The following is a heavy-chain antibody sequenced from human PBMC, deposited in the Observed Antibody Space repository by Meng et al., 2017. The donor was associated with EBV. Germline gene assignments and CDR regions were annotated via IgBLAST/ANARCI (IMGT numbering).Heavy chain of an antibody. V-gene: IGHV1-3*01. D-gene: IGHD3-3*01. CDR3: ARSGATIFGVVIPTYYFDY. CDR1: GYTLTSYA. Sequence: QFLVVQSRAEVQKPWASGKGSCKASGYTLTSYAMHWVRQAPGQRLEWMGWINAGNGNTKYSQKFQGRVTITRDTSASTAYMELSSLRSEDTAVYYCARSGATIFGVVIPTYYFDYWGQGTLVTVSS. CDR2: INAGNGNT. J-gene: IGHJ4*02.